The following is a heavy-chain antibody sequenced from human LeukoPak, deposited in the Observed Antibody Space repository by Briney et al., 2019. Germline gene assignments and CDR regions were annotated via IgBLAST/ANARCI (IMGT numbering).Heavy chain of an antibody. Sequence: ASAKVSCKASGYTFTTYGISWVRQAPGQGLEWMGWISGYDGNTKYAQKLQGRVTMTTDTSTSTAYTELRSLRSDDTAVYYCARDCSTSCYWFDPWGQGTLVTVAS. J-gene: IGHJ5*02. CDR2: ISGYDGNT. CDR3: ARDCSTSCYWFDP. CDR1: GYTFTTYG. D-gene: IGHD2-2*01. V-gene: IGHV1-18*01.